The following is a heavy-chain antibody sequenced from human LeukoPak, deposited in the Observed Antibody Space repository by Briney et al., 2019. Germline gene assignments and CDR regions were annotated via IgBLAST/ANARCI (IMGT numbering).Heavy chain of an antibody. J-gene: IGHJ4*02. D-gene: IGHD5-18*01. CDR2: ISYDGSNK. CDR1: GFTFSSYG. Sequence: PGRSLRLSCAASGFTFSSYGMHWVRQAPGKGLEWVAVISYDGSNKYYADSVKGRFTISRDNPKNTLYLQMNSLRPEDTAVYYCAMGAMVLFYWGQETLVTVPP. CDR3: AMGAMVLFY. V-gene: IGHV3-30*03.